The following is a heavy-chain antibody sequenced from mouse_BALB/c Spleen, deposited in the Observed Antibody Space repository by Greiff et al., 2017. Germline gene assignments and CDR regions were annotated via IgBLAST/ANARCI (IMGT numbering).Heavy chain of an antibody. CDR3: SRWGKRYDRYAMDY. Sequence: QVQLQQSGAELARPGASVKLSCKASGYTFTSYWMQWVKQRPGQGLEWIGAIYPGDGDTRYTQKFKGKATLTADKSSSTAYMQLSSLASEDSAVYYCSRWGKRYDRYAMDYWGQGTSVTVSS. D-gene: IGHD2-14*01. V-gene: IGHV1-87*01. J-gene: IGHJ4*01. CDR2: IYPGDGDT. CDR1: GYTFTSYW.